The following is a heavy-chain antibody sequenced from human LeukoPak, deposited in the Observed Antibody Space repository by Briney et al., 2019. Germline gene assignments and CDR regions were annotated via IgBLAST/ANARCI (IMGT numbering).Heavy chain of an antibody. CDR2: NIDSCAGT. V-gene: IGHV3-23*01. CDR3: AKGDRSGWYYFHY. J-gene: IGHJ4*02. Sequence: QPGGSLRLLCAASGFTFNNSPMRWVRQAPGKGLEGVSANIDSCAGTFYADSVKGRVTISRDNSKNTLYPQMNSLRAEDTAVYYCAKGDRSGWYYFHYWGQGTLVTVSS. CDR1: GFTFNNSP. D-gene: IGHD6-19*01.